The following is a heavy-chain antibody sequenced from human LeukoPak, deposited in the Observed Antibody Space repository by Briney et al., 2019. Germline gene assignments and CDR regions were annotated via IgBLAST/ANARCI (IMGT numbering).Heavy chain of an antibody. CDR2: IWYDGSNI. CDR3: ARFPRYYYDSSGSPGAFDI. Sequence: GGALRLSCAASGFTFSSYGMHWVRQAPGKGLEWVAVIWYDGSNIYYADSVKGRFTISRDNSKNTLYLQMNSLRAEDTAVYYCARFPRYYYDSSGSPGAFDIWGQGTMVTVSS. D-gene: IGHD3-22*01. CDR1: GFTFSSYG. J-gene: IGHJ3*02. V-gene: IGHV3-33*01.